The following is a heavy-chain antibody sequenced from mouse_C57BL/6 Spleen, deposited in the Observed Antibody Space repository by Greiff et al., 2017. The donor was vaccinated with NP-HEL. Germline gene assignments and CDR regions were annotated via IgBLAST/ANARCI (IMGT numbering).Heavy chain of an antibody. Sequence: EVQLQQSGPELVKPGASVKISCKASGYSFTDYNMNWVKQSNGKSLEWIGVINPNYGTTSYNQKFKGKATLTVDQSSSTAYMQLNSLTSEDSAVYYCARSGALNYDYDGAWFAYWGQGTLVTVSA. CDR2: INPNYGTT. CDR3: ARSGALNYDYDGAWFAY. CDR1: GYSFTDYN. V-gene: IGHV1-39*01. J-gene: IGHJ3*01. D-gene: IGHD2-4*01.